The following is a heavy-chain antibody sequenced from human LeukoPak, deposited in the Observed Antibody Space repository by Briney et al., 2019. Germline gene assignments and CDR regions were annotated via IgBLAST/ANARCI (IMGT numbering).Heavy chain of an antibody. Sequence: TGGSLRLSCAASGFTFSNYGMHWVRQAPGKGLEWVAVISYDGSKTYYADSVKGRFTISRDSAKNTLYLQMNSLRDEDAAVYYCARDLLEVTYYFDYWGQGTLVTVSS. CDR3: ARDLLEVTYYFDY. D-gene: IGHD3-3*01. V-gene: IGHV3-30*03. CDR2: ISYDGSKT. CDR1: GFTFSNYG. J-gene: IGHJ4*02.